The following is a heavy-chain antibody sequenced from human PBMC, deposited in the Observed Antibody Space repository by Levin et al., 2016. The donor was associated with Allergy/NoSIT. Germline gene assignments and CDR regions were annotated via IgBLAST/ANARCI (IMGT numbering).Heavy chain of an antibody. CDR3: ASEAIIGGLTTLLDY. V-gene: IGHV4-39*01. D-gene: IGHD3-10*01. J-gene: IGHJ4*02. CDR2: IYYSGST. Sequence: RQAPGKGLEWIGSIYYSGSTYYNPSLKSRVTISVDTSKNQFSLKLSSVTAADTAVYYCASEAIIGGLTTLLDYWGQGTLVTVSS.